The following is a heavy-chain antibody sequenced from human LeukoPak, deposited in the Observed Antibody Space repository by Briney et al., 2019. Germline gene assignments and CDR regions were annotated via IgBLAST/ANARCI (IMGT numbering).Heavy chain of an antibody. J-gene: IGHJ5*02. CDR3: AREDCSSTSCYASKGSGRELNWFDP. CDR1: GFTFSSYW. Sequence: GGSLRLSCAASGFTFSSYWMHWVRQAPGKGLVWVSRINSDGSSTSYADSVKGRFTISRDNAKNTLYLQMNSLRAEETAVYYCAREDCSSTSCYASKGSGRELNWFDPWGQGTLVTVSS. CDR2: INSDGSST. D-gene: IGHD2-2*01. V-gene: IGHV3-74*01.